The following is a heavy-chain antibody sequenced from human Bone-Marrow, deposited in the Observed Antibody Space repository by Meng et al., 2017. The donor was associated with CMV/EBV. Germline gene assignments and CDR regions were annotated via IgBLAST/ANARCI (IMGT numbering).Heavy chain of an antibody. CDR1: GFTFSSYA. D-gene: IGHD6-13*01. V-gene: IGHV3-30*04. J-gene: IGHJ6*02. CDR2: ISYDGSNK. Sequence: GGSLRLSCAASGFTFSSYAMHWVRQAPGKGPEWVAVISYDGSNKYYADSVKGRFTISRDNSKNTLYLQMNSLRAEDTAVYYCAGTDSSSWYLYYYGMDVWGQGTTVTVSS. CDR3: AGTDSSSWYLYYYGMDV.